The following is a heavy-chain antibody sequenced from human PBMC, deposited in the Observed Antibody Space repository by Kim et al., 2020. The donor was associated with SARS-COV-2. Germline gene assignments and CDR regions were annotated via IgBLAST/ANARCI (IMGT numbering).Heavy chain of an antibody. V-gene: IGHV6-1*01. D-gene: IGHD6-6*01. J-gene: IGHJ6*02. CDR3: ARDSLEKQLGLGHGMDV. Sequence: VKSRITINPDTSKNQFSLQLNSVTPEDTAVYYCARDSLEKQLGLGHGMDVWGQGTTVTVSS.